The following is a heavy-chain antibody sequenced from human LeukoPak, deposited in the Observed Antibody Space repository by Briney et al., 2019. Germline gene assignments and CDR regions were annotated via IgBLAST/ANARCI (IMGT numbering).Heavy chain of an antibody. CDR2: ISAYNGNT. J-gene: IGHJ4*02. CDR1: GYTFTSYG. CDR3: ARGPTTVTTTDFDY. V-gene: IGHV1-18*01. Sequence: GASVKVSCKASGYTFTSYGISWVRQAPGQGLEWMGWISAYNGNTNYAQKLQGRVTMTTDTSTSTAYMELRSLRSDDTAVYYRARGPTTVTTTDFDYWGQGTLVTVSS. D-gene: IGHD4-17*01.